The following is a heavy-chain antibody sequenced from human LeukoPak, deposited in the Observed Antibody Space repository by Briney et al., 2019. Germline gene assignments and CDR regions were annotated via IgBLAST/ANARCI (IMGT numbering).Heavy chain of an antibody. CDR3: ARAGLTERYNWFDP. Sequence: SETLSLTCTVSGGSISSYYWSWIRQPPGKGLEWIGYIYYSGSTNYSPSLKSRVTISVDTSKNQFSLKLSSVTAADTAVYYCARAGLTERYNWFDPWGQGTLVTVSS. V-gene: IGHV4-59*01. CDR2: IYYSGST. J-gene: IGHJ5*02. CDR1: GGSISSYY. D-gene: IGHD7-27*01.